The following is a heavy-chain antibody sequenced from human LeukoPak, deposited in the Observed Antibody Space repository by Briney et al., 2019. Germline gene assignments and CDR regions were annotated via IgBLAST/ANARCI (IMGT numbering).Heavy chain of an antibody. CDR1: GFTFSSYA. CDR2: ISSGGGT. Sequence: PGGSLRLSCAASGFTFSSYAMTWVRQAPGKGPEWVSAISSGGGTYYADSVKGRFTISRDNSQNTLYLQMNSLRAEDTAVYYCAKGGSSSTRRYFDYWGQGTLVTVSS. J-gene: IGHJ4*02. D-gene: IGHD1-26*01. V-gene: IGHV3-23*01. CDR3: AKGGSSSTRRYFDY.